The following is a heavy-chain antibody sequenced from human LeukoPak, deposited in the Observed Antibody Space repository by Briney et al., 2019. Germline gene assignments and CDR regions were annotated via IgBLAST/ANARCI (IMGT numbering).Heavy chain of an antibody. J-gene: IGHJ6*02. V-gene: IGHV3-43*02. D-gene: IGHD1-26*01. Sequence: PGGSLRLSCAASGFTFDDYAMHWVRQAPGKGLERVSLISGDGGSTYYADSVKGRFTISRDNSKNSLYLQMNSLRTEDTALYYCAKDGTVGATPPGYYYGMDVWGQGTTVTVSS. CDR2: ISGDGGST. CDR3: AKDGTVGATPPGYYYGMDV. CDR1: GFTFDDYA.